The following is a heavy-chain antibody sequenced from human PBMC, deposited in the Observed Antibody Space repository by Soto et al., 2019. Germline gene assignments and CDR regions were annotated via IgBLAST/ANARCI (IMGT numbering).Heavy chain of an antibody. CDR1: GFNFDKFA. Sequence: VASGGGLVMPGTSLRLSCGASGFNFDKFAMHWVRQAPGKGLEWVAGISWTGGTINYADSVKGRFTISRDNTKNTLYLHMNSLGVDDTALYSCAKDAGSYRYYFDSWGQGTLVTVSS. D-gene: IGHD3-10*01. CDR2: ISWTGGTI. V-gene: IGHV3-9*01. CDR3: AKDAGSYRYYFDS. J-gene: IGHJ4*02.